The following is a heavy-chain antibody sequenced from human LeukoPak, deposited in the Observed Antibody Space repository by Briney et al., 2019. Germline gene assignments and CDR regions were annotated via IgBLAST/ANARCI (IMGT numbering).Heavy chain of an antibody. D-gene: IGHD3-22*01. CDR3: ARDSADSSAYLFDY. CDR1: GYTFTGYY. CDR2: INPNSGGT. Sequence: ASVKVSCKASGYTFTGYYMHWVRQAPGQGLEWMGWINPNSGGTNYAQKFQGRVTMTRDTSISTAYMELSRLRSDDTAVYYCARDSADSSAYLFDYWGQGTLVTVSS. J-gene: IGHJ4*02. V-gene: IGHV1-2*02.